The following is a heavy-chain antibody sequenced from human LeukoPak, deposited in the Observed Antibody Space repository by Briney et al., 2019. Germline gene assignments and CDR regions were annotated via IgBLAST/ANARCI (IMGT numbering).Heavy chain of an antibody. CDR3: ARGAPYYDFWSGYYDYYYYGMDV. D-gene: IGHD3-3*01. Sequence: MPSETLSLTCTVSGGSISSCYWSWIRQPPGKGLEWIGYIYYSGSTNYNPSLKSRVTISVDTSKNQFSLKLSSVTAADTAVYYCARGAPYYDFWSGYYDYYYYGMDVWGQGTTVTVSS. J-gene: IGHJ6*02. CDR1: GGSISSCY. V-gene: IGHV4-59*01. CDR2: IYYSGST.